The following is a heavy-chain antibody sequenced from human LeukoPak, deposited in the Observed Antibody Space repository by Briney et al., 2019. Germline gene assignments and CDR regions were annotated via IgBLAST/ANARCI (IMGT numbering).Heavy chain of an antibody. Sequence: QSGGSLRLSCAASGFTFSSYAMSWVRQAPGKGLEWVLGISGSGGSTYYADSVKGRFTISRDISKNTLYLQMNSLRVEDTAVYYCAKVFRSGDLFVSDYWGQGTLVTVSS. V-gene: IGHV3-23*01. CDR3: AKVFRSGDLFVSDY. CDR2: ISGSGGST. D-gene: IGHD4-17*01. CDR1: GFTFSSYA. J-gene: IGHJ4*02.